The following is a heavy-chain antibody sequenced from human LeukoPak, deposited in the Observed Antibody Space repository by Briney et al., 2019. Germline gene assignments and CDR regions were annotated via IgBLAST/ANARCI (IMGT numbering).Heavy chain of an antibody. D-gene: IGHD3-10*01. J-gene: IGHJ4*02. CDR2: ISAYNGHT. CDR3: AREDRVIGADY. Sequence: ASVKVSCKASGGTFSSYAISWVRQAPGQGLEWMGWISAYNGHTNYAQKFQGRVTMTTDTSTSTVYMELRSLRSDDTAVYYCAREDRVIGADYWGQGTLVTVSS. CDR1: GGTFSSYA. V-gene: IGHV1-18*01.